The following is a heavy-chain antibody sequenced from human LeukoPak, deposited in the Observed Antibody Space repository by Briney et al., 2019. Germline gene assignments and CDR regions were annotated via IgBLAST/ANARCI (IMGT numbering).Heavy chain of an antibody. V-gene: IGHV4-30-4*01. J-gene: IGHJ4*02. CDR3: AIESYYGSGPRFDY. D-gene: IGHD3-10*01. CDR1: GGSISSGDYY. Sequence: SETLSLTCTVSGGSISSGDYYWSWIRQPPGKGLEWIGNIYYSGSTYYNPSLKSRVTISVDTSKNQFSPKLSSVTAADTAVYYCAIESYYGSGPRFDYWGQGTLVTVSS. CDR2: IYYSGST.